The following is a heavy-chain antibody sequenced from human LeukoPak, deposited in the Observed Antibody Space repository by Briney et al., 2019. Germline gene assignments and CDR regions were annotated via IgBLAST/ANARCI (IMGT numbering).Heavy chain of an antibody. Sequence: PSEPLALPCTVSGCFLSSSWYYRGWIRQAPGKGLGWIGRIYYSGSTYYNPSLKSRVTISVDTSKNQFSLKLSSVTAADTAVYYCARESIGSSGYYYYYMDVWGKGTTVTVSS. CDR3: ARESIGSSGYYYYYMDV. CDR1: GCFLSSSWYY. CDR2: IYYSGST. D-gene: IGHD3-22*01. V-gene: IGHV4-39*07. J-gene: IGHJ6*03.